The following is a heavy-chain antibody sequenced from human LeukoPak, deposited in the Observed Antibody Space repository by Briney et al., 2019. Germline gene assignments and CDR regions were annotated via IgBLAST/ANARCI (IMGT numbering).Heavy chain of an antibody. CDR3: ARGAYYYGSGSYPIDY. CDR1: GYTFTGYY. V-gene: IGHV1-2*04. J-gene: IGHJ4*02. Sequence: GVSVKVSCKASGYTFTGYYMHWVRQAPGQGLEWMGWINPNSGGTNYAQKFQGWVTMTRDTSISTAYMELSRLRSDDTAVYYCARGAYYYGSGSYPIDYWGQGTLVTVSS. D-gene: IGHD3-10*01. CDR2: INPNSGGT.